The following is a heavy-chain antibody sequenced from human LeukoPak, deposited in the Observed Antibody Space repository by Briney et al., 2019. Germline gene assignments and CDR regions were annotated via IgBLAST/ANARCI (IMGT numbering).Heavy chain of an antibody. V-gene: IGHV3-23*01. CDR2: TSGSGDIR. CDR3: ANYRSGGGGYYSGLEH. J-gene: IGHJ1*01. Sequence: PGGSLRLSCAASGFTFKNYAMTWVRQAPGKGLEWVSRTSGSGDIRLYADSVKGRFTISRTNSENRLYLQMNGLRADDSGVYYCANYRSGGGGYYSGLEHWGQGTQVTVSS. CDR1: GFTFKNYA. D-gene: IGHD2-15*01.